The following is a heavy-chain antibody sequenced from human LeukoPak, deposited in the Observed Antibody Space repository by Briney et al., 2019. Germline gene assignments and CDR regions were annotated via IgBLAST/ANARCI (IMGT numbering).Heavy chain of an antibody. CDR2: IIPIFGTA. CDR3: AIGEMATITYDY. CDR1: GGTFSSYT. Sequence: SLRVSSTASGGTFSSYTISWVRQAPGQRLEWMGGIIPIFGTANYAQKFQGRVTITADESTSTAYMELSSLRSEDTAVYYCAIGEMATITYDYWGQGTLVTVSS. V-gene: IGHV1-69*13. D-gene: IGHD5-24*01. J-gene: IGHJ4*02.